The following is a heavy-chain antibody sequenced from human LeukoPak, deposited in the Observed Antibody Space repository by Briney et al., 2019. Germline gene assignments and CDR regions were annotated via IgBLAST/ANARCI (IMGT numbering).Heavy chain of an antibody. CDR3: ANPYY. CDR1: GFTFSSYA. J-gene: IGHJ4*02. Sequence: GGSLRLSCAASGFTFSSYAMHWVRQAPGKGLEWVAVISYDGSNIYYADSVKGRFTISRDNSENTLYLHMNSLRAEDTAIYYCANPYYWGQGTLVTVSS. CDR2: ISYDGSNI. V-gene: IGHV3-30*04.